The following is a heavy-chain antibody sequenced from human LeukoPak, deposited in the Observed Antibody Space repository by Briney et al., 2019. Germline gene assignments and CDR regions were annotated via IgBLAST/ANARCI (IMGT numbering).Heavy chain of an antibody. CDR3: ATQTITLVVVISPFDY. J-gene: IGHJ4*02. CDR2: IQDDGAKT. V-gene: IGHV3-30*02. D-gene: IGHD3-22*01. CDR1: GFTFNTYP. Sequence: TGGSLRLSCAASGFTFNTYPMHWVRQAPGKGLEWVALIQDDGAKTNYADSARGRFTISRDNSRSTVYLQMNSLKPDDTAVYYCATQTITLVVVISPFDYWGQGALVTVSS.